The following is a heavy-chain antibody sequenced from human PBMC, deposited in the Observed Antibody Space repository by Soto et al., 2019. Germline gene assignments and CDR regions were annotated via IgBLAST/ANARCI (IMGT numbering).Heavy chain of an antibody. Sequence: VSGPTLVNPTQTLTLTCTFSGFSLSTSGVGVGWIRQPPGKALEWLALIYWDDDKRYSPSLKSRLTITKDTSKNQVVLTMTNMDPVDTATYYCAHVSGYDYYYYCYGMDVWGQGTTVTVS. V-gene: IGHV2-5*02. CDR2: IYWDDDK. CDR3: AHVSGYDYYYYCYGMDV. CDR1: GFSLSTSGVG. J-gene: IGHJ6*02. D-gene: IGHD5-12*01.